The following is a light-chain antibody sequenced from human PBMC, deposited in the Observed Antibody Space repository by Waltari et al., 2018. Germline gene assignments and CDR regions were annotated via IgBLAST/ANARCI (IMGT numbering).Light chain of an antibody. CDR3: QPGGHGTWV. CDR1: SGHSSKL. Sequence: QLVLTQSPSASAALGASVKRTCTLSSGHSSKLIAYLQQHPEKGPRYWMKVNCHGSHSKGDEIPDRFSGSSSGAARYLTISNLQSEDEADYYCQPGGHGTWVFGGGTKLTVL. CDR2: VNCHGSH. J-gene: IGLJ3*02. V-gene: IGLV4-69*01.